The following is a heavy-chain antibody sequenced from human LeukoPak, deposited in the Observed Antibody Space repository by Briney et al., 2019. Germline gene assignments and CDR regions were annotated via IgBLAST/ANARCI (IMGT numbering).Heavy chain of an antibody. CDR1: GFTFSSYT. CDR2: IRSKAYGGTT. V-gene: IGHV3-49*04. J-gene: IGHJ4*02. Sequence: GGSLRLSCAASGFTFSSYTMKWVRQAPGKGLEWVGFIRSKAYGGTTEYAASVKGRFTISRDDSKSIAYLQMNSLKTEDTAVYYCTSGSWSTAYYFDYWGQGTLVTVSS. D-gene: IGHD6-13*01. CDR3: TSGSWSTAYYFDY.